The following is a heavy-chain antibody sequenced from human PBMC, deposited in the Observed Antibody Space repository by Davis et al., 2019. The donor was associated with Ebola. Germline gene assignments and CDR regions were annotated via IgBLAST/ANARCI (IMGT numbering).Heavy chain of an antibody. Sequence: SETLSLTCAVYGGSFSGYYWSGIRQPPGKGLEWIGEINHSGSTNYNPSLKRRVTISVYTSKNQFSLKLSSVTAADTAVYYCATPPWGFRAWGQGTLVTVSS. CDR2: INHSGST. J-gene: IGHJ5*02. CDR3: ATPPWGFRA. D-gene: IGHD3-10*01. CDR1: GGSFSGYY. V-gene: IGHV4-34*01.